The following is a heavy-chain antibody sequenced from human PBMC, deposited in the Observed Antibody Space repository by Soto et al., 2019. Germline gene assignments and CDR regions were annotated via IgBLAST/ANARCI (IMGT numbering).Heavy chain of an antibody. Sequence: NPSETLSLTCTVSSDSVSSSSYYWSWVRQPPGKGLEWIGYIHHSGSTNFNPSLKSRVTISVDTSKNQFSLRLSSVTAADTAMYYCARXGGYCSSTSCYTYFFDYWGQGTPVTVSS. D-gene: IGHD2-2*01. CDR3: ARXGGYCSSTSCYTYFFDY. J-gene: IGHJ4*02. CDR1: SDSVSSSSYY. V-gene: IGHV4-61*01. CDR2: IHHSGST.